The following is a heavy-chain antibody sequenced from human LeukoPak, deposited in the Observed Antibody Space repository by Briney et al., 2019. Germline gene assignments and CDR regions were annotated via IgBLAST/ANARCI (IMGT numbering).Heavy chain of an antibody. CDR2: IYPGDSDT. V-gene: IGHV5-51*01. J-gene: IGHJ5*02. D-gene: IGHD6-19*01. CDR3: ARGSGWWDNWFDP. Sequence: GESVKISCKGSGYTFTSYWIGWVRQKPGKGLEWLTIIYPGDSDTRYNPSFQGQVTISADKSISTAYLQWSSLKASDTAMYYCARGSGWWDNWFDPWGQGTLVTVSS. CDR1: GYTFTSYW.